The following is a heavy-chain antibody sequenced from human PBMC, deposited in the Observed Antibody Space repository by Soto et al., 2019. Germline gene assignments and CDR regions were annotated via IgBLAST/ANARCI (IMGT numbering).Heavy chain of an antibody. CDR1: GYTFTSYA. CDR3: ARAPNYYDSSGHAFDI. Sequence: ASVKVSCKASGYTFTSYAMHWVRQAPGQRLEWMGWINAGNGNTKYSQKFQGRDTITRDTSASTAYMELSSLRSEDTAVYYCARAPNYYDSSGHAFDIWGQGTMVTVSS. V-gene: IGHV1-3*01. CDR2: INAGNGNT. D-gene: IGHD3-22*01. J-gene: IGHJ3*02.